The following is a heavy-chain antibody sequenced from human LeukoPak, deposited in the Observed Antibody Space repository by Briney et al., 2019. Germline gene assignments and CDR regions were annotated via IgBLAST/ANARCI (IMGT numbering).Heavy chain of an antibody. CDR2: IDPSDSYT. CDR1: GYRFTSYW. J-gene: IGHJ5*02. V-gene: IGHV5-10-1*01. CDR3: ARHVNWFDP. Sequence: GESLKISCKGSGYRFTSYWITWVRQMPGKGLEWMGRIDPSDSYTNYSPPFRGHVTISADKSINTAYLQWSSLKASDTAMYYCARHVNWFDPWGRGTLVTVSS.